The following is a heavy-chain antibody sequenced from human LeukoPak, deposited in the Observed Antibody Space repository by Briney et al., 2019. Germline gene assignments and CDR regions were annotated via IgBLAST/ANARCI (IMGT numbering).Heavy chain of an antibody. CDR1: GFIFGTYA. V-gene: IGHV3-30-3*01. CDR2: VSYDGSNK. CDR3: TTDREGREPRERYFQH. J-gene: IGHJ1*01. D-gene: IGHD1-26*01. Sequence: GGSLRLSCAASGFIFGTYAMHWVRQAPGKGLEWVAVVSYDGSNKYYADSVKGRFTISRDNSKNTLYLQMNSLRAEDTAVYYCTTDREGREPRERYFQHWGQGTLVTVSS.